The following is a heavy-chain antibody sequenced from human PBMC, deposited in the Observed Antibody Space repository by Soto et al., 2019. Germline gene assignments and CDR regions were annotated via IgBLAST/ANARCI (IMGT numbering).Heavy chain of an antibody. CDR1: GSSISNYY. Sequence: SETLSLTCTVAGSSISNYYWTWIRQAPGKGLEWIGYIYYSGSSNYNPSLKSRVTISVDTSKSQFSLKLSSVTAADTAFYYCARSYDYDSSGDLITDYWGQGTLVTVSS. D-gene: IGHD3-22*01. CDR3: ARSYDYDSSGDLITDY. J-gene: IGHJ4*02. V-gene: IGHV4-59*01. CDR2: IYYSGSS.